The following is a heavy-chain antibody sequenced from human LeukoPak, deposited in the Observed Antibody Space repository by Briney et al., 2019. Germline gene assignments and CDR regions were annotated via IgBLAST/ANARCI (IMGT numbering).Heavy chain of an antibody. D-gene: IGHD3-22*01. CDR1: GFTFSRYA. V-gene: IGHV3-23*01. CDR2: TRGGGSGT. Sequence: GGSLRLSCAASGFTFSRYAMSWVRQAPGKGLEWVSPTRGGGSGTHYADSVKGRFTISRDSPNNTLSLQMNSLRAEDTAVYFCAKDPRLDAFDIWGQGTMVTVSS. J-gene: IGHJ3*02. CDR3: AKDPRLDAFDI.